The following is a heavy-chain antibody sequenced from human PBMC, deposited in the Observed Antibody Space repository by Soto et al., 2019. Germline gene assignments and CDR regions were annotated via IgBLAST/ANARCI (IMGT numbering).Heavy chain of an antibody. CDR1: GYTFTSYG. Sequence: QVQLVQSGAEVKKPGASVKVSCKASGYTFTSYGISWVRQAPGQGLEWMGWISAYNGNTKYVQKFQGRITITTDTSTSTAYMELRSLRSDDTAVYYCARDAAAGLNDYWGQGTLVTVSS. CDR2: ISAYNGNT. V-gene: IGHV1-18*01. CDR3: ARDAAAGLNDY. J-gene: IGHJ4*02. D-gene: IGHD6-13*01.